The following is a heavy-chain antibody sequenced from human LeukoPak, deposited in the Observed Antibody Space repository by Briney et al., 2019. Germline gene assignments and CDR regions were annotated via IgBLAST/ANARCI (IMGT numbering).Heavy chain of an antibody. CDR2: ISAYNGNT. Sequence: ASVKVSCKASGYTFTSYGISWVRQAPGQGLEWMGWISAYNGNTNYAQKLQGRVTMTTDTSTSTAYMELSSLRSEDTAVYYCAKGGGTIFGVVISYYYYYYMDVWGKGTTVTVSS. J-gene: IGHJ6*03. CDR3: AKGGGTIFGVVISYYYYYYMDV. CDR1: GYTFTSYG. D-gene: IGHD3-3*01. V-gene: IGHV1-18*01.